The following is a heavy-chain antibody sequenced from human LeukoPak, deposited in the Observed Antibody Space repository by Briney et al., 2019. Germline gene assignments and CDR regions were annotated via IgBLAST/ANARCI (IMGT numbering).Heavy chain of an antibody. J-gene: IGHJ5*02. Sequence: ASVKVSCKASGYTFTGYYMHWVRQAPGQGLEWMGWINPNSGGTNYAQKFQGWVTMTRDTSISTAYMELSRLRSDDTAVYYCARGSSDIVATMYWFDPWGQGILVTVSS. CDR2: INPNSGGT. D-gene: IGHD5-12*01. CDR3: ARGSSDIVATMYWFDP. CDR1: GYTFTGYY. V-gene: IGHV1-2*04.